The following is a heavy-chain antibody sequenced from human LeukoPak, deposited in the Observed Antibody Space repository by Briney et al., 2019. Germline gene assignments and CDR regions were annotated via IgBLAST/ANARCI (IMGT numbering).Heavy chain of an antibody. CDR2: IYYSGST. Sequence: SETLSLTCTVSGGSINSSSYYWGWIRQPPGKGVEWIESIYYSGSTYYNPSLKSRGTISVDTSKTQFSLKLSSLTAADTAVYYCARMSGSGYHKINDYYGMDVWGQGTTVTVSS. CDR1: GGSINSSSYY. D-gene: IGHD3-3*01. J-gene: IGHJ6*02. CDR3: ARMSGSGYHKINDYYGMDV. V-gene: IGHV4-39*01.